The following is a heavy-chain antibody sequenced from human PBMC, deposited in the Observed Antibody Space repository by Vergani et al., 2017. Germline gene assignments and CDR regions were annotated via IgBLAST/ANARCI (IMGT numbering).Heavy chain of an antibody. V-gene: IGHV3-33*01. J-gene: IGHJ4*02. Sequence: QVQLVESGGSVVQPGTSLRLSCGASGFTFSSHGMHWVRQAPGKGLEWVAVIWNDGSNKYYVESVKGRFTISRDNSENTLYLQMNSLRAEDTGVYYCARDSSSRGHYLVGPLDSWGLGTLVTVSS. CDR3: ARDSSSRGHYLVGPLDS. D-gene: IGHD6-6*01. CDR1: GFTFSSHG. CDR2: IWNDGSNK.